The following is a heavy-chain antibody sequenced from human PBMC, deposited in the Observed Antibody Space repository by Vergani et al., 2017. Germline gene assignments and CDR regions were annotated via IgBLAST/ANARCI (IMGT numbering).Heavy chain of an antibody. Sequence: QLQLQESGPGLVKPSETLSLTCTVSGGSISSSSYYWGWIRQPPGKGLEWIGSIYYSGSTYYNPSLKSRVNISVDTSKNQFSLKLSSVTAADTAVYYCARGLDGYYYYYYMDVWGKGTTVTVSS. V-gene: IGHV4-39*01. CDR1: GGSISSSSYY. D-gene: IGHD3-22*01. CDR3: ARGLDGYYYYYYMDV. CDR2: IYYSGST. J-gene: IGHJ6*03.